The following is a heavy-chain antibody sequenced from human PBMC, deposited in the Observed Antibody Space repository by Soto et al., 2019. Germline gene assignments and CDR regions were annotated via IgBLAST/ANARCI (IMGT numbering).Heavy chain of an antibody. D-gene: IGHD3-16*01. V-gene: IGHV3-23*01. CDR3: AKGLRRLLRTQYYYGLDV. Sequence: GGSLRLSCAASGFTFSPYAMTWVRQAPGKGLEWVSSISGSGGNTNYADSVKGRFTVSRDNSKRTLSLQTNSLTEEDTAIYYCAKGLRRLLRTQYYYGLDVWGRGTTVTVSS. CDR2: ISGSGGNT. J-gene: IGHJ6*02. CDR1: GFTFSPYA.